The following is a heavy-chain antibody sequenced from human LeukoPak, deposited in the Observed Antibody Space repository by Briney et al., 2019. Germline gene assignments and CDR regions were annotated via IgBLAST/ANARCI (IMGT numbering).Heavy chain of an antibody. CDR1: GFTVSSNY. D-gene: IGHD4-17*01. J-gene: IGHJ6*02. Sequence: GGSLRLSCAASGFTVSSNYMSWVRQAPGKGLEWVSVIYSGGSTYYADSVKGRFTISRDNSKNTLYLQMNSLRAEDTAVYYCARFYGDSGDYYGMDVWGQGTTVTVSS. V-gene: IGHV3-53*01. CDR2: IYSGGST. CDR3: ARFYGDSGDYYGMDV.